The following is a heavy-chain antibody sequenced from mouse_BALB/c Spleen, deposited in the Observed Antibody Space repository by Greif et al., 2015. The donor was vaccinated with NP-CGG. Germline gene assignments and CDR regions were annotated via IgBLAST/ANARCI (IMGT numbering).Heavy chain of an antibody. J-gene: IGHJ1*01. CDR2: IYPGDGDT. CDR1: GYAFSSYW. CDR3: ARGDYGTRYFDV. V-gene: IGHV1-80*01. D-gene: IGHD2-1*01. Sequence: VQLQQSGAELVRPGSSVKISCKASGYAFSSYWMNWVKQRPGQGLEWIGQIYPGDGDTNYNGKFKGKATLTADKSSSTDYMQLSSLTSEDSAVYFCARGDYGTRYFDVWGAGTTVTVSS.